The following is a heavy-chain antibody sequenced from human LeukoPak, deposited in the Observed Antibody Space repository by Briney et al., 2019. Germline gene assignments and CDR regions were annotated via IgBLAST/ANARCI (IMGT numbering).Heavy chain of an antibody. CDR2: IWYDGSNK. Sequence: PGGSLRLSCAASGFTFSSYGMHWVRQAPGKGLEWVAVIWYDGSNKYYADSVKGRFTISRDNSKNTLYLQMNSLRAEDTAVYYCAREPPYDFWSGYPSQYYHYYYMDVWGKGTTVTVSS. V-gene: IGHV3-33*01. CDR3: AREPPYDFWSGYPSQYYHYYYMDV. D-gene: IGHD3-3*01. CDR1: GFTFSSYG. J-gene: IGHJ6*03.